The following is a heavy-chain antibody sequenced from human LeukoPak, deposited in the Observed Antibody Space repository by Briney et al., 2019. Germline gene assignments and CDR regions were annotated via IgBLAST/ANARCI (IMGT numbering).Heavy chain of an antibody. V-gene: IGHV3-23*01. CDR3: ATDIVVATK. D-gene: IGHD2-15*01. J-gene: IGHJ4*02. CDR1: GFTFSSYA. Sequence: PGGSLRLSCAASGFTFSSYAMSWVRQAPGKGLEWVSSTTGGGGSRYYADSVRGRFTISRDSSKNTLYLQMNSLRAEDTAVYYCATDIVVATKWGQGTLVTVSS. CDR2: TTGGGGSR.